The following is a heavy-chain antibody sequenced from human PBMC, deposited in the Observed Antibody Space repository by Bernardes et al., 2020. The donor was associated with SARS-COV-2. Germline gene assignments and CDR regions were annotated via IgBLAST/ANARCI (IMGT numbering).Heavy chain of an antibody. CDR1: GGSFSGYY. D-gene: IGHD6-13*01. Sequence: SETLSLTCAVYGGSFSGYYWSWIRQPPGKGLEWIGEINHSGSTNYNPSLKSRVTISVDTSKNQFSLKLSSVTAADTAAYYCSRGLRRGSSWYGPRHTPYYVSVDVWDNGTTVAVSS. CDR2: INHSGST. V-gene: IGHV4-34*01. J-gene: IGHJ6*03. CDR3: SRGLRRGSSWYGPRHTPYYVSVDV.